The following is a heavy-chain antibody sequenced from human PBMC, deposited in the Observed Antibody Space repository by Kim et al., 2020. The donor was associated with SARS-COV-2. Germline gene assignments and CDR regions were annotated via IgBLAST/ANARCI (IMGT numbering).Heavy chain of an antibody. D-gene: IGHD4-17*01. Sequence: KGRSTISRDNAKNSRYLQMNSRRAEDTAVYYCARAGDDYLMTTSDAFDIWGQGTMVTVSS. J-gene: IGHJ3*02. CDR3: ARAGDDYLMTTSDAFDI. V-gene: IGHV3-11*01.